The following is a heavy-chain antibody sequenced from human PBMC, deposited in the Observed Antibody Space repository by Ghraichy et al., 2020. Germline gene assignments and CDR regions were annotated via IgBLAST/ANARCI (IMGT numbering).Heavy chain of an antibody. CDR2: IIPILGIA. CDR1: GGTFSSYA. Sequence: SVKVSCKASGGTFSSYAISWVRQAPGQGLEWMGRIIPILGIANYAQKFQGRVTITADKSTSTAYMELSSLRSEDTAVYYCARDSDDGSGSYYNPHYYYYGMDVWGQGTTVTVSS. D-gene: IGHD3-10*01. V-gene: IGHV1-69*04. J-gene: IGHJ6*02. CDR3: ARDSDDGSGSYYNPHYYYYGMDV.